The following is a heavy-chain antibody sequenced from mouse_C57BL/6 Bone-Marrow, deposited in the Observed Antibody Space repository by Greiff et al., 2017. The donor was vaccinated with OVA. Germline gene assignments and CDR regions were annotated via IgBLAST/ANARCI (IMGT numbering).Heavy chain of an antibody. CDR3: ARSSSYVSWFAY. J-gene: IGHJ3*01. V-gene: IGHV5-17*01. Sequence: EVKLVESGGGLVKPGGSLKLSCAASGFTFSDYGMHWVRQAPEKGLEWVAYISSGSSTIYYADTVKVRFTISRDNAKNTLFLQMTSLRSEDTAMYYCARSSSYVSWFAYWGQGTLVTVSA. D-gene: IGHD1-1*01. CDR2: ISSGSSTI. CDR1: GFTFSDYG.